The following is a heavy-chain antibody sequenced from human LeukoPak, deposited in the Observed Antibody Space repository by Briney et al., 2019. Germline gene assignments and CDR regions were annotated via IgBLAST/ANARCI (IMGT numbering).Heavy chain of an antibody. Sequence: ASVKVSCKASGYTFTDYYIHWVRQAPGQGLEWLGRINPNTGGTIYAQKFLGRVTMTGDTSINTAYMELTSLTSGDTALYYCTRVSIAWANLYFDYWGQGTLVTVSS. CDR1: GYTFTDYY. CDR2: INPNTGGT. CDR3: TRVSIAWANLYFDY. V-gene: IGHV1-2*02. D-gene: IGHD1-14*01. J-gene: IGHJ4*02.